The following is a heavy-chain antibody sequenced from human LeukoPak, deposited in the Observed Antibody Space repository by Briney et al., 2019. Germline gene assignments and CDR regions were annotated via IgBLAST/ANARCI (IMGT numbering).Heavy chain of an antibody. CDR2: IYPGDSDT. CDR1: GYSFTSYW. D-gene: IGHD3-22*01. CDR3: ARQEIVVASPFDP. Sequence: GESLKISCKGSGYSFTSYWIGWVRPLPGKGLEGMGIIYPGDSDTRYSPSFQGQVTISADKSISTAYLQWSSLKASDTAMYYCARQEIVVASPFDPWGQGTLVTVSS. V-gene: IGHV5-51*01. J-gene: IGHJ5*02.